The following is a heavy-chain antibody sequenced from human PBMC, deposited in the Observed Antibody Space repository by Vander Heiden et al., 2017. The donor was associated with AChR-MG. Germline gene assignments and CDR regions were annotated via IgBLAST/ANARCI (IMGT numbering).Heavy chain of an antibody. V-gene: IGHV1-18*01. CDR3: ARAGDGWEPVDY. J-gene: IGHJ4*02. Sequence: QVQLVQSGAEVKKSGASVKVSCKASGYTFSNNGISWVRQATGQGPEWMGWISAYSGKTKYAQKFQGRVSMTTDTSTSTAYMELRSLRSDDTAVYYCARAGDGWEPVDYWGQGTLVTVSS. CDR2: ISAYSGKT. CDR1: GYTFSNNG. D-gene: IGHD1-26*01.